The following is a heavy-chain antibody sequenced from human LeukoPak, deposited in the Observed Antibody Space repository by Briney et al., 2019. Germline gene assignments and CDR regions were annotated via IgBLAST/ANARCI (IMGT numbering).Heavy chain of an antibody. CDR3: ARGGIVGATKAFDI. D-gene: IGHD1-26*01. Sequence: PGGSLRLSCAASGFTFDDYGMSWVRQAPGKGLEWVSGINWNGGSTGYADSVKGRLTISRDNAKNSLYLQMNSLRAEDTALYYCARGGIVGATKAFDIWGQGTMVTVSS. CDR1: GFTFDDYG. CDR2: INWNGGST. V-gene: IGHV3-20*04. J-gene: IGHJ3*02.